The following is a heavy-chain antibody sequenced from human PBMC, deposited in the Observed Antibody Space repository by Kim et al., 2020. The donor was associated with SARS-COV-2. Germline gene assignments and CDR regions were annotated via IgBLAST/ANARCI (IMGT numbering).Heavy chain of an antibody. Sequence: SAKGRYTIARDKSKNTLSLQMNSLRAEDTAVYYCARETTTVATPGIDYWGQGTPVTVS. J-gene: IGHJ4*02. CDR3: ARETTTVATPGIDY. V-gene: IGHV3-23*01. D-gene: IGHD4-17*01.